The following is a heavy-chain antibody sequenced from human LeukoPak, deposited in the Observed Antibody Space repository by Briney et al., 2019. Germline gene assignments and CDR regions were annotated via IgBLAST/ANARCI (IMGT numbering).Heavy chain of an antibody. V-gene: IGHV1-46*01. D-gene: IGHD5-12*01. CDR3: ARDGRGGYDSNTNDY. Sequence: GESLKISCKGSGYSFTSHWIGWVRQAPGQGLEWMGIINPSGGSTSYAQKFQGRVTMTRDTSTSTVYMELSSLRSEDTAVYYCARDGRGGYDSNTNDYWGQGTLVTVSS. CDR2: INPSGGST. CDR1: GYSFTSHW. J-gene: IGHJ4*02.